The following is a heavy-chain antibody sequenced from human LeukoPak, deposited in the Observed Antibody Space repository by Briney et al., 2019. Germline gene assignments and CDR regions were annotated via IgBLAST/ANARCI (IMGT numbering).Heavy chain of an antibody. CDR2: IQSKTDGGTA. CDR1: GFAFSNAW. J-gene: IGHJ6*03. V-gene: IGHV3-15*01. D-gene: IGHD3-3*01. Sequence: GGSLRLSCTPSGFAFSNAWMSWVRQAPGKGLEWVGRIQSKTDGGTADYAAPVEGRFPISRDDSKNTLSLQMNSLKTEDTAVYYCTTLGEYYDFWSGYPGNYYYMDVWGKGTTVTVSS. CDR3: TTLGEYYDFWSGYPGNYYYMDV.